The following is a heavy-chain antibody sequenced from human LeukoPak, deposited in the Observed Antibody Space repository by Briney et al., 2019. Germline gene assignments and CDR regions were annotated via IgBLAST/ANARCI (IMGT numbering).Heavy chain of an antibody. CDR2: IYYSGST. J-gene: IGHJ5*02. CDR1: GGSISSSSYY. Sequence: SETLSLTCTVSGGSISSSSYYWGWIRQPPGKGLEWIGCIYYSGSTYYNPSLKSRVTISVDTSKNQFSLKLSSVTAADTAVYYCTPEPIVVGGWFDPWGQGTLVTVSS. D-gene: IGHD3-22*01. V-gene: IGHV4-39*07. CDR3: TPEPIVVGGWFDP.